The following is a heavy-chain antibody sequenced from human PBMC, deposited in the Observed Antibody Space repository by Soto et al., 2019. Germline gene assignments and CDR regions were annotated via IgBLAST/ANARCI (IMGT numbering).Heavy chain of an antibody. J-gene: IGHJ4*02. CDR1: GGTFSSYA. CDR2: IIPIFGTA. CDR3: ARGYYYDSRGFGGFDY. V-gene: IGHV1-69*13. Sequence: GASVKVSCKASGGTFSSYAISWVRQAPGQGLEWMGGIIPIFGTANYAQKFQGRVTITADESTSTAYMELSSLRSEDTAVYYCARGYYYDSRGFGGFDYWGQGTLVTVSS. D-gene: IGHD3-22*01.